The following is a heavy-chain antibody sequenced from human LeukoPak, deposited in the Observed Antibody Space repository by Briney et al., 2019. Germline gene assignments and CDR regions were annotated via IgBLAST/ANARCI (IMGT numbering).Heavy chain of an antibody. Sequence: QPGGSLRLSCAASGFTVSSNYMSWVRQAPGKGLEWVSVIYSGGSTYYADSVKGRFTISRDNSKNTLYLQIKSLRAEDTAVYYCARTDETAPAEDFQHWGQGTLVTVSS. CDR3: ARTDETAPAEDFQH. CDR2: IYSGGST. J-gene: IGHJ1*01. V-gene: IGHV3-53*01. CDR1: GFTVSSNY. D-gene: IGHD2-21*02.